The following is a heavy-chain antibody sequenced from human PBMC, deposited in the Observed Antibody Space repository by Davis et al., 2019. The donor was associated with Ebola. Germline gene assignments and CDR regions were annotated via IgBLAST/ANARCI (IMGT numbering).Heavy chain of an antibody. CDR1: GGSISSSNW. D-gene: IGHD2-2*01. Sequence: SETLSLTCAVSGGSISSSNWWSWVRQPPGKGLEWIGEIYHSGSTNYNPSLKSRVTISVDKSKNQFSLKLSSLTAADTAVYYCARGGYCSSTSCYGYYYYGMDVWGQGTTVTVSS. V-gene: IGHV4-4*02. J-gene: IGHJ6*02. CDR2: IYHSGST. CDR3: ARGGYCSSTSCYGYYYYGMDV.